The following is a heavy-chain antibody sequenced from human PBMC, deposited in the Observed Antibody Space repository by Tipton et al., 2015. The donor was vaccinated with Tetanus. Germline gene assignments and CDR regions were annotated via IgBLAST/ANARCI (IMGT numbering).Heavy chain of an antibody. CDR1: GFTFGHYP. Sequence: SLRLFCEASGFTFGHYPMAWVRQAPGKGLEWVSGIAGTAGSTYYRDSVRGRFTVSRDNVGNTLYLQMNSLRAEDTARYYCAKAKTWASLWFGDVWGPGTLVAVSS. CDR3: AKAKTWASLWFGDV. J-gene: IGHJ4*02. V-gene: IGHV3-23*01. CDR2: IAGTAGST. D-gene: IGHD3-10*01.